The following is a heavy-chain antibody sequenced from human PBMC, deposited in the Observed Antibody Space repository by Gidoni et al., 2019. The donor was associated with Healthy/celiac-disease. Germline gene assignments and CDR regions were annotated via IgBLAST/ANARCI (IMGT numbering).Heavy chain of an antibody. CDR3: ARDGPGYRANWFDP. J-gene: IGHJ5*02. CDR1: GGSISSYY. D-gene: IGHD6-13*01. Sequence: QVQLQESGPGLVKPSETLSLTCTVPGGSISSYYWSWIRQPAGKGLEWIGRIYTSGSTNYNPSLKSRVTMSVDTSKNQFSLKLSSVTAADTAVYYCARDGPGYRANWFDPWGQGTLVTVSS. CDR2: IYTSGST. V-gene: IGHV4-4*07.